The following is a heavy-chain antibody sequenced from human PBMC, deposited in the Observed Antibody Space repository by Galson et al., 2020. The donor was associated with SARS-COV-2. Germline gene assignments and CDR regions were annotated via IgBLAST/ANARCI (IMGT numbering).Heavy chain of an antibody. CDR1: GFTFNNFA. D-gene: IGHD3-22*01. CDR2: ISYEGSIK. V-gene: IGHV3-30*04. Sequence: GESLKISCAASGFTFNNFAMHWVRQTPGKGLEWVAVISYEGSIKYYADSLKGRFTISRDSSKNTLYLQLNSLETEDTAVYHCVKVGGVFAFSSSYYLKDWGQGVLVTVSS. J-gene: IGHJ4*02. CDR3: VKVGGVFAFSSSYYLKD.